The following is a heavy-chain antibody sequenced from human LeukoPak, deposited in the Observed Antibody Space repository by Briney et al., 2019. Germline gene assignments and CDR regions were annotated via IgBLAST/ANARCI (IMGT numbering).Heavy chain of an antibody. V-gene: IGHV3-11*01. CDR2: ITNGGSTI. CDR1: GFTFHVYN. Sequence: GGSLRLSCAASGFTFHVYNMNWVPRAPRKGVVGGLYITNGGSTIHYADSVKGRFTISRDNAKKTLYLQMNSLRAEDTAVYYCARSIGLTGGGVDVWGQGTTVTVSS. D-gene: IGHD3-9*01. CDR3: ARSIGLTGGGVDV. J-gene: IGHJ6*02.